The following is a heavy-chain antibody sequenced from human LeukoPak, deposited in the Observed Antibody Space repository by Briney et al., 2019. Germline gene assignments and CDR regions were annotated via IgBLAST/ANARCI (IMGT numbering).Heavy chain of an antibody. V-gene: IGHV1-46*01. J-gene: IGHJ4*02. D-gene: IGHD6-6*01. CDR1: GYTFTSYY. CDR3: AGSGQLVRGFDY. Sequence: ASVEVSCKASGYTFTSYYMHWVRQAPGQGLEWMGIINPSGGSTSYAQKFQGRVTMTRDTSTSTVYMELSSLRSEDTAVYYCAGSGQLVRGFDYWGQGTLVTVSS. CDR2: INPSGGST.